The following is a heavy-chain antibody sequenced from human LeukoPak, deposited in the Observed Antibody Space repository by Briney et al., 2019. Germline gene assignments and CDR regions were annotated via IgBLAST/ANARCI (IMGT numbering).Heavy chain of an antibody. Sequence: GSLRLSCSASGFTFTNYPIHWVRQAPGKGLEWVAVISYDGSNKYYADSVKGRFTISRDNSKNTLYLQMNSLRAEDTAVYYCARSRRTTYNWFDPWGQGTLVTVSS. J-gene: IGHJ5*02. CDR1: GFTFTNYP. CDR3: ARSRRTTYNWFDP. D-gene: IGHD1-1*01. CDR2: ISYDGSNK. V-gene: IGHV3-30-3*01.